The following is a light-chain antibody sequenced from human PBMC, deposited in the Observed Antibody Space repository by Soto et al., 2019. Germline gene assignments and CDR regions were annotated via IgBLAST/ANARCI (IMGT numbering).Light chain of an antibody. Sequence: EIVLAQSPATLSVSPGERVTLSCRASQNLHSFLNWDQQRPGQAPRPLIYEGSKRPAGVPDRISGDGSGTDYTLTISSLEPEDFAVYYCQQRTRWPVIFGQGTRLEI. CDR2: EGS. CDR3: QQRTRWPVI. CDR1: QNLHSF. V-gene: IGKV3-11*01. J-gene: IGKJ5*01.